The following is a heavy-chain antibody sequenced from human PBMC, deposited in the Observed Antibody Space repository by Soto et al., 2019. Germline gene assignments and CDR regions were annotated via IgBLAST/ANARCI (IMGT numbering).Heavy chain of an antibody. CDR2: IYYSGST. V-gene: IGHV4-61*01. D-gene: IGHD3-3*01. CDR1: GGSVSSGSYY. J-gene: IGHJ4*02. Sequence: QVQLQESGPGLVKPSETLSLTCTVSGGSVSSGSYYWSWIRQPPGKGLEWIGYIYYSGSTNYNPSLKRRVTISVDTAKNQFSLKLSSVTAADTAVYYCARGVRFLEWLLENWGQGTLVTVSS. CDR3: ARGVRFLEWLLEN.